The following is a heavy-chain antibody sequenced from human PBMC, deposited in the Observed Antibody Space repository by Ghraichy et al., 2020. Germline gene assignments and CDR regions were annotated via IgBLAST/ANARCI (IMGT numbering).Heavy chain of an antibody. Sequence: GESLNISCAASGFTVSSNYMTWVRQAPGKGLEWVSVTDSDGRTYYADSVKGRFTISRDNSKNMLYLQMSSLRAEDTAVYYCARDGNGDYSAFDIWGQGTMVSVSS. V-gene: IGHV3-66*01. CDR1: GFTVSSNY. J-gene: IGHJ3*02. CDR3: ARDGNGDYSAFDI. D-gene: IGHD4-17*01. CDR2: TDSDGRT.